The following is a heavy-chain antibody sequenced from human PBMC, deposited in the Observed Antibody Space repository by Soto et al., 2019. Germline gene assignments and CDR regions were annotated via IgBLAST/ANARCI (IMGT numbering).Heavy chain of an antibody. CDR2: ISAYNGNT. CDR3: ARNFLVVPSAPRAIFDI. V-gene: IGHV1-18*01. Sequence: QVQLVQSGAEVKKPGASVKVSCKASGYTFTSYGISWVRQAPGQGREWMGWISAYNGNTNYAQKLQGRVTMTTETSTSTAYMELRSLRSDDTAVYYCARNFLVVPSAPRAIFDIWGKVTMVTVSS. D-gene: IGHD2-2*01. J-gene: IGHJ3*02. CDR1: GYTFTSYG.